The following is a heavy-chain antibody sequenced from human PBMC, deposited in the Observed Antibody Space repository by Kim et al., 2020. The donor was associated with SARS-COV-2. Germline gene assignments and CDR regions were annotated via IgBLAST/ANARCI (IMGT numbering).Heavy chain of an antibody. CDR1: GFTFGDFA. Sequence: GGSLRLSCVASGFTFGDFAIHWVRQAPGKGLEWVSGITWESGTIGYAGSVRGRFTISRDNAKNSLYLQMNSLRAEDTALYYCAKDSNGYSYGYASGLDHWGQGSLVTVSS. J-gene: IGHJ4*02. CDR2: ITWESGTI. V-gene: IGHV3-9*01. D-gene: IGHD5-18*01. CDR3: AKDSNGYSYGYASGLDH.